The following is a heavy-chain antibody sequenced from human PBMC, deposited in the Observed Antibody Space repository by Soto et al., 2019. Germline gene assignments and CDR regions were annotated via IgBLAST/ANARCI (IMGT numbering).Heavy chain of an antibody. J-gene: IGHJ5*02. CDR2: IYYSGST. D-gene: IGHD2-15*01. CDR3: ARGGGYCSGGSCYGSGWFDP. CDR1: GGSISSGGYY. Sequence: TLSLTCTVSGGSISSGGYYWSWIRQPPGKGLEWIGYIYYSGSTYYNPSLKSRVTISVDTSKNQFSLKLSSVTAADTAVYYCARGGGYCSGGSCYGSGWFDPWGQGTLVTVSS. V-gene: IGHV4-30-4*01.